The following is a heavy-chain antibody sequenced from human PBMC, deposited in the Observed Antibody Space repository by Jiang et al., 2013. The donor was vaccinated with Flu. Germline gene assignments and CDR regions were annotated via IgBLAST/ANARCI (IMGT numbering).Heavy chain of an antibody. D-gene: IGHD6-6*01. Sequence: SGAEVKKPGASVKVSCKASGYTFTSYYMHWVRQAPGQGLEWMGIINPSGGSTSYAQKFQGRVTMTRDTSTSTVYMELSSLRSEDTAVYYCARDFLAGGAARHTFDPWGQGTLVTVSS. CDR2: INPSGGST. J-gene: IGHJ5*02. CDR1: GYTFTSYY. V-gene: IGHV1-46*01. CDR3: ARDFLAGGAARHTFDP.